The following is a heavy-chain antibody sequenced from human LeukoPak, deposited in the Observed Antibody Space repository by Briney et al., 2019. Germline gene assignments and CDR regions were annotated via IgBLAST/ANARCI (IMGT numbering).Heavy chain of an antibody. CDR2: ISWNSGSI. CDR1: GFTFNDYA. CDR3: TKGSSGWYYYFDY. J-gene: IGHJ4*02. V-gene: IGHV3-9*03. Sequence: GGSLRLSCAASGFTFNDYAMHWVRQAPGKGLEWVSGISWNSGSIGYADSVKGRFTISRDNAKNSLYLQMNSLRSEDMALYYCTKGSSGWYYYFDYWGQGTLVTVSS. D-gene: IGHD6-19*01.